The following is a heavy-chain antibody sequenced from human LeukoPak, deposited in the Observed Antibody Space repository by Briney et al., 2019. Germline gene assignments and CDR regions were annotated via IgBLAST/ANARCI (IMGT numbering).Heavy chain of an antibody. CDR1: GGSISSYY. D-gene: IGHD3-10*01. CDR2: IYYSGST. V-gene: IGHV4-59*01. Sequence: SETLSLTCTVSGGSISSYYWSWIRQPPGKGLEWIGYIYYSGSTNYNPSLKSRVTISVDTSKNQFSLKLSSVTAADTAVYYCARGGAGSYLYWGQGTLVTVSS. CDR3: ARGGAGSYLY. J-gene: IGHJ4*02.